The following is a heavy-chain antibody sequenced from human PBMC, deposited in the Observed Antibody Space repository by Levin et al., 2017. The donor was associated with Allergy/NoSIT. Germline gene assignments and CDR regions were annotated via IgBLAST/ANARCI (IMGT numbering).Heavy chain of an antibody. J-gene: IGHJ4*02. CDR2: INPNSGDT. D-gene: IGHD6-19*01. V-gene: IGHV1-2*06. CDR1: GYSFTGYY. CDR3: ARHRTVAGENFDY. Sequence: ASVKVSCKPSGYSFTGYYLHWVRQAPGQGLEWMGRINPNSGDTNYAEKFQGRATMTRDTSISTAYMELSRLRSDDTAMYYCARHRTVAGENFDYWGQGALVTVSS.